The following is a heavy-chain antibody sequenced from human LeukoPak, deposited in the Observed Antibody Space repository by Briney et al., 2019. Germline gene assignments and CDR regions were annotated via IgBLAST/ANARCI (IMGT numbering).Heavy chain of an antibody. CDR1: GYSFTSYW. CDR2: IYPGDSDT. Sequence: GESLKISCKGSGYSFTSYWIGWVRQMPGKSLEWMGIIYPGDSDTRYSPSFQGQVTISADKSISTAYVRWSSLKASDTAMYYCARPATVVTPWYFDLWGRGTPVTVSS. CDR3: ARPATVVTPWYFDL. D-gene: IGHD4-23*01. J-gene: IGHJ2*01. V-gene: IGHV5-51*01.